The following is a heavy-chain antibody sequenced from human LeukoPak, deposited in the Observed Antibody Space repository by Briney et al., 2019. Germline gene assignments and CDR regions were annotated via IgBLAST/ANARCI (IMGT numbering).Heavy chain of an antibody. J-gene: IGHJ4*02. Sequence: VASVNVSCKASGYTFTGYYMHWVRQAPGQGLEWMGWINPNSGGTNYAQKFQGRVTMTRDTSISTAYMELSRLRSDDTAVYYCAREGYCSSTSCSPQFDYWGQGNLVTVSS. CDR3: AREGYCSSTSCSPQFDY. CDR1: GYTFTGYY. V-gene: IGHV1-2*02. CDR2: INPNSGGT. D-gene: IGHD2-2*01.